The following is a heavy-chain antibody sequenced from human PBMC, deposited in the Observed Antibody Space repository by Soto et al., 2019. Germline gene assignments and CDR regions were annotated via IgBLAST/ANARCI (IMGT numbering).Heavy chain of an antibody. Sequence: PSETLSLTCTVSGGSVSSGSYYWRWIRQHPGRGLEWIGYLYYTGNTYYNPSLKSRLAISVDTSKNQFSLKLTSVTAADTAVYYCARGDYQNHFEYWGRGVRVTVSS. V-gene: IGHV4-31*03. CDR1: GGSVSSGSYY. CDR3: ARGDYQNHFEY. CDR2: LYYTGNT. D-gene: IGHD4-17*01. J-gene: IGHJ2*01.